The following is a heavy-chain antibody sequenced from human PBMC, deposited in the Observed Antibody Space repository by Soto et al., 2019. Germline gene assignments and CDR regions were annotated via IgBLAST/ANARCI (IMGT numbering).Heavy chain of an antibody. J-gene: IGHJ4*02. CDR2: INHSVNT. V-gene: IGHV4-34*01. CDR1: CKSLSGYY. Sequence: SETLSLTCAVYCKSLSGYYWIWIRQPPGKALEWIGEINHSVNTNYNPSLKSRVTISVDTSKNQLFLNLSSVTAADTAMYYCARHHVRGRTIAGAAEFWGQGTLVTVSS. D-gene: IGHD1-26*01. CDR3: ARHHVRGRTIAGAAEF.